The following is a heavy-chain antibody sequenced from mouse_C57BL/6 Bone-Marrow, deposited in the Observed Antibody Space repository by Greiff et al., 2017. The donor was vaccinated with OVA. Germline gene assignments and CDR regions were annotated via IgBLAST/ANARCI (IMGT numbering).Heavy chain of an antibody. Sequence: EVQRVESGPGLVKPSQSLSLTCSVTGYSITSGYYWNWIRQFPGNKLEWMGYISYDGSNNYNPSLKNRISITRDTSKNQFFLKLNSVTTEDTATYYCARGPYYYGSSYWYFDVWGTGTTVTVSS. D-gene: IGHD1-1*01. J-gene: IGHJ1*03. V-gene: IGHV3-6*01. CDR1: GYSITSGYY. CDR3: ARGPYYYGSSYWYFDV. CDR2: ISYDGSN.